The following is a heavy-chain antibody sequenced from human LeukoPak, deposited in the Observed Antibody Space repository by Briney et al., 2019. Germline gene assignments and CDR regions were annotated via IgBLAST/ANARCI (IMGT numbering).Heavy chain of an antibody. V-gene: IGHV1-3*01. CDR1: GYTFTSYA. CDR3: ARDHQSATRIAVAVGDY. Sequence: ASVKVSCKASGYTFTSYAMYWVRQAPGQRLEWMGWINAGNGNTKYSQKFQGRVTITRDTSASTAYMELSSLRSEDTAVYYCARDHQSATRIAVAVGDYWGQGTLVTVSS. J-gene: IGHJ4*02. D-gene: IGHD6-19*01. CDR2: INAGNGNT.